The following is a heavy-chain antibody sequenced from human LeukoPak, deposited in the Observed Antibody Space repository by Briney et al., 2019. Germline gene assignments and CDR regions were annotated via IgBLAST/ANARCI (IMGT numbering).Heavy chain of an antibody. CDR2: ISSSSSSYI. CDR1: GFTVSSNY. J-gene: IGHJ4*02. D-gene: IGHD1-14*01. Sequence: KSGGSLRLSCAASGFTVSSNYMSWVRQAPGKGLEWVSSISSSSSSYIYQADSVKGRFTISRDNAKNSLYLQMNSLRAEDTAVYYCARSRETLRTPAYDYWGQGTLVTVSS. V-gene: IGHV3-21*01. CDR3: ARSRETLRTPAYDY.